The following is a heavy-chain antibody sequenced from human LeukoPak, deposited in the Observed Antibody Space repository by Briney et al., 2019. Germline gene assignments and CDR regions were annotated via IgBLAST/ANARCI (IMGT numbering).Heavy chain of an antibody. D-gene: IGHD3-10*02. CDR1: GFTFSGYG. Sequence: GGSLRLSCAASGFTFSGYGMHWVRQAPGKGLEWVAFIRYDESNKYYADSVKGRFTISRDNAKNSLYLQVNSLRAEDTAVYYCAELGITMIGGVWGKGTTVTISS. CDR2: IRYDESNK. V-gene: IGHV3-30*02. CDR3: AELGITMIGGV. J-gene: IGHJ6*04.